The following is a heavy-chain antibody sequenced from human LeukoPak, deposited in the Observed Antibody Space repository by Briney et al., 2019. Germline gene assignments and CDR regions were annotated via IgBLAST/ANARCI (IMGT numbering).Heavy chain of an antibody. CDR2: INSDGSST. CDR3: ARVTLEYYASGSYRSAFDI. J-gene: IGHJ3*02. Sequence: PGGSLRLSCAASGFTFSSYWMHWVRQAPGKGLVWVSRINSDGSSTSYADSVKGRFTISRDNAKNTLYLQMNSLRAEDTAVYYCARVTLEYYASGSYRSAFDIWGQGTMVTVSS. D-gene: IGHD3-10*01. V-gene: IGHV3-74*01. CDR1: GFTFSSYW.